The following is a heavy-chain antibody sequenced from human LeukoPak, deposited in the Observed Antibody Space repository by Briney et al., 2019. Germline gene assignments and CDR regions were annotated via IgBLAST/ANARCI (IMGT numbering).Heavy chain of an antibody. D-gene: IGHD1-1*01. CDR2: IVGSGSYT. CDR3: AKSLESASGYFDY. V-gene: IGHV3-23*01. CDR1: GFTFSSYA. J-gene: IGHJ4*02. Sequence: GGSLRLSCAASGFTFSSYAMTWVRQAPGKGLEWVSAIVGSGSYTFYADSVKGRFTISRDNSEKTLYLQMSSLRVEDTAIYYCAKSLESASGYFDYWGQGTLVTVSS.